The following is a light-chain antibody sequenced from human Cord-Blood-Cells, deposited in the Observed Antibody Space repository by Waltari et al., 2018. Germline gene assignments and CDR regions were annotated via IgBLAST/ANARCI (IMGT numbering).Light chain of an antibody. Sequence: EIVLTQSPGTLSLSPGERATLSCRDSQSVSSSYLAWYQQKPGQAPRLLIYGASSRATGIPDRFSCSGSGTDFTLTISRLEPEDFAVYYCQQYGSSPATFGQGTKVEIK. CDR3: QQYGSSPAT. CDR2: GAS. J-gene: IGKJ1*01. V-gene: IGKV3-20*01. CDR1: QSVSSSY.